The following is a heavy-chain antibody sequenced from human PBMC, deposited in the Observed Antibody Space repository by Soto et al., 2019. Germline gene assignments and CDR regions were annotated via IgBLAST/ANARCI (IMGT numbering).Heavy chain of an antibody. J-gene: IGHJ6*03. CDR3: ARDPRYCSGGNCYSSYYYYYLDV. CDR2: ISSSSDTI. Sequence: EVQLVESGGGLVQPGGSLRLSCAASGFIFSSYSMNWVRQAPGKGLEWVSYISSSSDTIYYADSVKGRFTISRDNAKNSLYLQMNSLRAEDTAVYYCARDPRYCSGGNCYSSYYYYYLDVWGIGTTVTVS. D-gene: IGHD2-15*01. CDR1: GFIFSSYS. V-gene: IGHV3-48*01.